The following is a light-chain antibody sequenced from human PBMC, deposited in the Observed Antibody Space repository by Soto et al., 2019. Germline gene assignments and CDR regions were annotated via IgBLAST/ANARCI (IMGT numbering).Light chain of an antibody. CDR3: CSYAGSSTYVV. Sequence: QSALTQPASVSGSPGQSITISCTGTSSDVGSYNLVSWYQQHPGKAPKLMIYEGSKRPSGVSTRFSGSQSGNTASLTISGLQAEDEADYYCCSYAGSSTYVVFGGGTKLTVL. CDR2: EGS. CDR1: SSDVGSYNL. V-gene: IGLV2-23*01. J-gene: IGLJ2*01.